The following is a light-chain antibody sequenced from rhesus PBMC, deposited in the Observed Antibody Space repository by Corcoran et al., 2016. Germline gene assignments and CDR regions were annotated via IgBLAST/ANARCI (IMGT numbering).Light chain of an antibody. CDR1: NSDIGSYNY. CDR2: EVS. Sequence: QAALTQPRSVSGAPGQSVTIPCFGTNSDIGSYNYVSWYQQRPGTAPQLRIYEVSKRPSGVSTRFSGSKSGNTASLTISGLQAEDEADYYCTAYAGNNAYIFASGTRLTVL. V-gene: IGLV2-32*02. CDR3: TAYAGNNAYI. J-gene: IGLJ1*01.